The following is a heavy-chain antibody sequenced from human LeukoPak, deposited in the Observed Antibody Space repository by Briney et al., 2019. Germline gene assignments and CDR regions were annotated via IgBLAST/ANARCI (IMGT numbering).Heavy chain of an antibody. V-gene: IGHV4-39*01. CDR2: IYYSGST. CDR1: GGSISSSSYY. J-gene: IGHJ4*02. D-gene: IGHD2-2*01. CDR3: ASIAVSQLPIDY. Sequence: SETLSLTCTVSGGSISSSSYYWGWIRQPPGKGLEWIGSIYYSGSTYYNPSLKSRVTISVDTSKNQFSLKLSSVTAADTAVYYCASIAVSQLPIDYWGQGTLVTVSS.